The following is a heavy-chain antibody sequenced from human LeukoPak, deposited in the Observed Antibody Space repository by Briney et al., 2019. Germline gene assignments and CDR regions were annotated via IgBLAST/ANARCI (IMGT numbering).Heavy chain of an antibody. CDR2: IYSGGST. Sequence: QPGGPLRLSCAASGFTFSSYGMHWVRQAPGKGLEWVSVIYSGGSTYYADSVKGRFTISRDNSKNTLYLQMNSLRAEDTAVYYCATEADSSGWYRPGYWGQGTLVTVSS. D-gene: IGHD6-19*01. CDR1: GFTFSSYG. J-gene: IGHJ4*02. CDR3: ATEADSSGWYRPGY. V-gene: IGHV3-66*01.